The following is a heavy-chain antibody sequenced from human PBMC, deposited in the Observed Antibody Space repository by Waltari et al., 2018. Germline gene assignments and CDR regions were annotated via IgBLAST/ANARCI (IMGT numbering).Heavy chain of an antibody. V-gene: IGHV4-59*01. CDR3: ARFIAAPQSPAFDI. Sequence: QVQLQESGPGLVKPSETLSLTCTVSGGSISSYYWSWIRQPPGKGLEWIGYIYYSGSTNYNPSLKSRVTISVDTSKNQFSRKLSSVTAADTAVYYCARFIAAPQSPAFDIWGQGTMVTVSS. CDR1: GGSISSYY. J-gene: IGHJ3*02. CDR2: IYYSGST. D-gene: IGHD6-13*01.